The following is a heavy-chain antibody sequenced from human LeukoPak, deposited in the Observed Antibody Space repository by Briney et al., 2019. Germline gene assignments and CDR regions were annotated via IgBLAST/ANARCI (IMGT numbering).Heavy chain of an antibody. D-gene: IGHD3-10*01. CDR1: GFTFSGYS. CDR2: ISSSSSYI. CDR3: AREDGSGSYYLYYFDY. J-gene: IGHJ4*02. V-gene: IGHV3-21*01. Sequence: GGSLILFCAASGFTFSGYSMNWVRQAPGKGLEWVSSISSSSSYIYYADSVKGRFTISRDNAKNSLYLQMNSLRAEDTAVYYCAREDGSGSYYLYYFDYWGQGTLVTVPS.